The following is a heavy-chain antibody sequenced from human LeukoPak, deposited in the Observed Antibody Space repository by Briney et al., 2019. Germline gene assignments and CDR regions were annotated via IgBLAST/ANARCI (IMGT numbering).Heavy chain of an antibody. Sequence: SETLSLTCTVSGGSISSFYWSWIRQPAGKGLEWIGRIYTSGSTDYNPSLKSRVTISVDTSKNQFSLKLSSVTAADTAVYYCARHSGSYLYYRMDVWGQGTTVTVSS. CDR3: ARHSGSYLYYRMDV. CDR1: GGSISSFY. J-gene: IGHJ6*02. D-gene: IGHD1-26*01. CDR2: IYTSGST. V-gene: IGHV4-4*07.